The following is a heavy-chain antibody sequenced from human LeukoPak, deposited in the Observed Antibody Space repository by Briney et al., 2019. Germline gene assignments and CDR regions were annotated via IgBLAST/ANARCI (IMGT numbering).Heavy chain of an antibody. D-gene: IGHD3-22*01. CDR1: GFSVRSNY. Sequence: GGSLRLSCAASGFSVRSNYMSWVRQAPGKGLQWVSVIKSDGVARYADSVKGRFTISRDSSKNAVYLQMSSLRGEDTAVYYCARAGSGYTSGYNDAFDLWGQGTMVTVSS. J-gene: IGHJ3*01. CDR3: ARAGSGYTSGYNDAFDL. CDR2: IKSDGVA. V-gene: IGHV3-53*01.